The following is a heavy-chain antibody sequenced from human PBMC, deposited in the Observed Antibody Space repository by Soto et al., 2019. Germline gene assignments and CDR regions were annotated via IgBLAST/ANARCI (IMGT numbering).Heavy chain of an antibody. V-gene: IGHV3-9*01. CDR3: AKDSIRECLRLEAFDI. CDR1: GFTFDDYA. D-gene: IGHD5-12*01. Sequence: EVQLVESGGGLVQPGRSLRLSCAASGFTFDDYAMHWVRQAPGKGLEWVSGISWNSGSIGYADSVKGRLTISRDNAKNSLYQQMNSLRAEDTGLYYCAKDSIRECLRLEAFDIWGQGTMVTVSS. CDR2: ISWNSGSI. J-gene: IGHJ3*02.